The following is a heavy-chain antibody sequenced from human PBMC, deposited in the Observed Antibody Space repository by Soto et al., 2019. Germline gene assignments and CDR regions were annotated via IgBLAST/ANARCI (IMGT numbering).Heavy chain of an antibody. D-gene: IGHD6-13*01. CDR1: GYTFTGYY. CDR3: AREELVTGIYYYCGMDV. CDR2: INPNSGGT. J-gene: IGHJ6*02. Sequence: ASVKVSCKASGYTFTGYYMHWVRQAPGQGLEWMGWINPNSGGTNYAQKFQGWVTMTRDTSISTAYMELSRLRSDDTAVYYCAREELVTGIYYYCGMDVWGQGTTLTVSS. V-gene: IGHV1-2*04.